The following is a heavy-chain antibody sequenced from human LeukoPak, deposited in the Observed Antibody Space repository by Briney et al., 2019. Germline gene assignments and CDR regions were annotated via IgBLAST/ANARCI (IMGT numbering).Heavy chain of an antibody. Sequence: PGGSLRLSCAASGFTFSSYSMNWVRQAPGKGLEWVSSISSSSSYIYYADSVKGRFTTSRDNAKNSLYLQMNSLRAEDTAVYYCARDPYCGGDCGYYYGMDVWGQGTTVTVSS. CDR2: ISSSSSYI. V-gene: IGHV3-21*01. CDR1: GFTFSSYS. J-gene: IGHJ6*02. CDR3: ARDPYCGGDCGYYYGMDV. D-gene: IGHD2-21*02.